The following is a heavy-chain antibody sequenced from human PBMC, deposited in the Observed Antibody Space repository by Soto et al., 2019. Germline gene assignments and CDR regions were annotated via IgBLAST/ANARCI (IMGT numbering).Heavy chain of an antibody. CDR1: GGTFSSYA. V-gene: IGHV1-69*13. D-gene: IGHD3-22*01. CDR2: IIPIFGTA. J-gene: IGHJ4*02. CDR3: ARDRIAYYYDSSGYYFDY. Sequence: GASVKVSCKASGGTFSSYAISWVRQAPGRGLEWMGGIIPIFGTANYAQKFQGRVTITADESTSTAYMELSSLRSEDTAVYYCARDRIAYYYDSSGYYFDYWGQGTLVTVSS.